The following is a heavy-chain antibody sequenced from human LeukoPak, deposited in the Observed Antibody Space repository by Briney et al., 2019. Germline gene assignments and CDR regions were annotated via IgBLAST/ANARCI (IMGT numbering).Heavy chain of an antibody. CDR1: GYTFGSYG. CDR3: AREVYSSGWSSFDY. Sequence: QPGRSLRLSCAASGYTFGSYGMHWVRQAPGKGLVWVSRINRDGSSTIHADSVKGRFTISRDNAKNTLYLQMNSLRAEATAVYYCAREVYSSGWSSFDYWGQGTLVTVSS. V-gene: IGHV3-74*01. J-gene: IGHJ4*02. CDR2: INRDGSST. D-gene: IGHD6-19*01.